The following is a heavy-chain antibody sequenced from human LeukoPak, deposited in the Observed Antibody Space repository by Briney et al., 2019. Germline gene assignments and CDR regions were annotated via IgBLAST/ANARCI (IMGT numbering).Heavy chain of an antibody. V-gene: IGHV4-34*01. D-gene: IGHD2-2*01. CDR1: GGSFSGYY. CDR2: INHSGST. Sequence: SETLSLTCAVYGGSFSGYYWSWIRQPPGKGLEWIGEINHSGSTNYNPSLKSRVTISVDTSKNQFSLKLSSVTAADTAVYYCARGRRRYCSSTSCPFLNWFDPWGQGTLVTVSS. CDR3: ARGRRRYCSSTSCPFLNWFDP. J-gene: IGHJ5*02.